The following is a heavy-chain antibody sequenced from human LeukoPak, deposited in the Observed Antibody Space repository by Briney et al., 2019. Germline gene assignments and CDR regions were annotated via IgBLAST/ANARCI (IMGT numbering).Heavy chain of an antibody. CDR1: GYTFTGYY. CDR3: ARAPSYVVPPSAYFDY. J-gene: IGHJ4*02. Sequence: ASVKVSCKASGYTFTGYYMHWVRQAPGQGLEWMGWINPNSGGTNYAQKFQGRVTMTRDTSISTAYMELSRLRSEDTAVYYCARAPSYVVPPSAYFDYWGQGTLVTVSS. CDR2: INPNSGGT. D-gene: IGHD1-26*01. V-gene: IGHV1-2*02.